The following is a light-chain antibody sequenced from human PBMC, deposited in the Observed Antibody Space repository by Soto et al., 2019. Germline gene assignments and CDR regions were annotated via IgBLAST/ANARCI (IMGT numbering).Light chain of an antibody. CDR1: QSVSSF. V-gene: IGKV3-11*01. CDR2: DAS. J-gene: IGKJ1*01. CDR3: QQLSSWT. Sequence: EIVLTQSPATLSLSPGERATLSCRASQSVSSFLGWYQQKPGQAPRLLIYDASNRATGIPARFRGSGSGTDFTLTISSLEPEDFAVYYCQQLSSWTFGQGTKVEIK.